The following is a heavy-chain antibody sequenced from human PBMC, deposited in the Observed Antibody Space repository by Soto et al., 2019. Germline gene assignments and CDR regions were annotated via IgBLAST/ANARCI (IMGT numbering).Heavy chain of an antibody. Sequence: HITLRESGPTLVRPTETLPLTCSFSGFSLITSGVGVGWFRQSPGKALEWLAVIHWDDDKRYSPSLSSRLAITKETSINQVVLTMTNVDPVDKGTYYRARFLRPAAAFDLWGQGTVATVSS. CDR1: GFSLITSGVG. J-gene: IGHJ3*01. CDR3: ARFLRPAAAFDL. V-gene: IGHV2-5*02. D-gene: IGHD4-17*01. CDR2: IHWDDDK.